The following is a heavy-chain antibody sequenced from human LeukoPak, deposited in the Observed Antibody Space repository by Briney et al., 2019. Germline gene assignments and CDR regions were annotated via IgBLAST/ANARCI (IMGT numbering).Heavy chain of an antibody. CDR3: ARDRRDFWSGYYQIDY. CDR2: IYTSGST. D-gene: IGHD3-3*01. CDR1: GGSISSGSYY. J-gene: IGHJ4*02. Sequence: PSETLSLTCTVSGGSISSGSYYWRWIRQPAGKGLEWIGRIYTSGSTNYNPSLKSRVTISVDTSKNQFSLKLSSVTAADTAVYYCARDRRDFWSGYYQIDYWGQGTLVTVSS. V-gene: IGHV4-61*02.